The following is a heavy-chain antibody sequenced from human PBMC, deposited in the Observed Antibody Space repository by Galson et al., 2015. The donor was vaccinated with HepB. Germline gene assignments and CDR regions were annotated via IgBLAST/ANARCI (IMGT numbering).Heavy chain of an antibody. CDR1: GFTFSDYY. Sequence: SLRLSCAASGFTFSDYYMSWIRQAPGKGLEWVSYISSSSSYTNYADSVKGRFTISRDNAKNSLYLQMNSLRAEDTAVYYCARDLGSGSYSDYWGQGTLVTVSS. J-gene: IGHJ4*02. CDR2: ISSSSSYT. V-gene: IGHV3-11*06. D-gene: IGHD3-10*01. CDR3: ARDLGSGSYSDY.